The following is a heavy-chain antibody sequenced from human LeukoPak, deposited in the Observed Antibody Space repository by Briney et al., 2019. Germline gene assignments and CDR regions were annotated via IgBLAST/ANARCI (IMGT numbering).Heavy chain of an antibody. CDR2: IDHTGST. CDR3: ARVYVTVVRGSWLDP. V-gene: IGHV4-34*01. Sequence: SETLSLTCAVYGGSFSGYSWTWIRQPPGKGLEWIGEIDHTGSTYYNASLTSRVTISADTSQNQFSLRLSSVTAADTAVYYCARVYVTVVRGSWLDPWGQGTLVTVSS. D-gene: IGHD3-10*01. CDR1: GGSFSGYS. J-gene: IGHJ5*02.